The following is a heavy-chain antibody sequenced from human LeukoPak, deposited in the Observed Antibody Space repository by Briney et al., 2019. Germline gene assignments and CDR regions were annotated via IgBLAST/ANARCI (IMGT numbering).Heavy chain of an antibody. CDR1: GGTFSSHA. Sequence: SVKVSCKASGGTFSSHAISWVRQAPGQGLEWMGGIIPIFGTANYAQKFQGRVTITADESTSTAYMELSSLRSEDTAVYYCARDRRPRYCSSTSCQPYYYYYYYMDVWGKGTTVTVSS. V-gene: IGHV1-69*13. CDR2: IIPIFGTA. J-gene: IGHJ6*03. D-gene: IGHD2-2*01. CDR3: ARDRRPRYCSSTSCQPYYYYYYYMDV.